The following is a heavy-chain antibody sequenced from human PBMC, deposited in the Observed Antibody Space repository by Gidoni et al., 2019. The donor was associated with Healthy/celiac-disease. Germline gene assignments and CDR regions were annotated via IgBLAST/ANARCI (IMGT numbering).Heavy chain of an antibody. J-gene: IGHJ3*02. CDR3: ATRLRHAFDI. D-gene: IGHD4-17*01. Sequence: EVQLVQSGAEVKKPGESLQISCKGSGYSFTSYWIGWVREMRGKGLECMGIIYPGDAYTRYSPSFQGKVSNTADKSISIAYLQWSSLEASDNAMDYCATRLRHAFDIWGQGTMVTVSS. CDR2: IYPGDAYT. V-gene: IGHV5-51*03. CDR1: GYSFTSYW.